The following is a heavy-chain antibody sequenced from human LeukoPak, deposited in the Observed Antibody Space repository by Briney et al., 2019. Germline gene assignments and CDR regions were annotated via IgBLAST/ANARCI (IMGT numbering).Heavy chain of an antibody. V-gene: IGHV3-48*04. CDR1: GFIFGRCS. Sequence: GGSLRLACAASGFIFGRCSMNCVRKARGKGLEWISFVGIISDTVYYADSVKGRFTISRDNAQNSLYLQMDSLRAEDTAVYYCARNLDVWGQGTTVTVSS. CDR3: ARNLDV. CDR2: VGIISDTV. J-gene: IGHJ6*02.